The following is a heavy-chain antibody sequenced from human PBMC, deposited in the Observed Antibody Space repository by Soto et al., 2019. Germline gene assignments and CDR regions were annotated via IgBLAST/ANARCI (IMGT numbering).Heavy chain of an antibody. V-gene: IGHV3-23*01. CDR1: GCTFSSYA. CDR3: AKDRLEATPPSYGMDV. J-gene: IGHJ6*02. D-gene: IGHD5-12*01. Sequence: TGGSLILSWAASGCTFSSYAMIWVRQAPGKGLEWVSAISGSGGSTYYADSVKGRFTISRDNSKNTLYLQMNSLRAEDTAVYYCAKDRLEATPPSYGMDVWGQGTTVTVSS. CDR2: ISGSGGST.